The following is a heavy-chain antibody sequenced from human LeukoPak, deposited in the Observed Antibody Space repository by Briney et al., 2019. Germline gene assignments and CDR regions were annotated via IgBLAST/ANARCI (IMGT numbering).Heavy chain of an antibody. J-gene: IGHJ6*02. V-gene: IGHV3-30*04. Sequence: GGSLRLSCAASGFTFSDYAMHWVRQAPGKGLEWVAVISYDGSNKYYADSVKGRFTISRDNSKNTLYLQMNSLRAEDTAVYYCAKASGSSGWYEGMAVWGQGTTVTVSS. CDR1: GFTFSDYA. D-gene: IGHD6-19*01. CDR2: ISYDGSNK. CDR3: AKASGSSGWYEGMAV.